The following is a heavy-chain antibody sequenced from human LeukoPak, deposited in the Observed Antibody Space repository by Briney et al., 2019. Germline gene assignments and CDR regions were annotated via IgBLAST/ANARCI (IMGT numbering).Heavy chain of an antibody. Sequence: GGSLRLSCAASGFTFSSYGMHWVRQAPGKGLEWVAFIRYDGSNKYYADSVKGRFTISRDNSKNTLYLQMNSLRAEDTAVYYCARGANYDYVWGSYRSGAFDIWGQGTMVTVSS. CDR1: GFTFSSYG. CDR2: IRYDGSNK. CDR3: ARGANYDYVWGSYRSGAFDI. J-gene: IGHJ3*02. V-gene: IGHV3-30*02. D-gene: IGHD3-16*02.